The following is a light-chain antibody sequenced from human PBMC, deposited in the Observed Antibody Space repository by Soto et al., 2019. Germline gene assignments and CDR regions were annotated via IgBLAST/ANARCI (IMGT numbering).Light chain of an antibody. CDR2: GAS. Sequence: EIVLTQSPGTLSLSPGERATLSCRASQSVTSSYLAWYQQKPGQAPRLLMYGASSRATGIPDRFSGSGSGTDFTLTISSLEPEDFALYYCQQYDNSPFTFGPGTKVDIK. J-gene: IGKJ3*01. CDR1: QSVTSSY. V-gene: IGKV3-20*01. CDR3: QQYDNSPFT.